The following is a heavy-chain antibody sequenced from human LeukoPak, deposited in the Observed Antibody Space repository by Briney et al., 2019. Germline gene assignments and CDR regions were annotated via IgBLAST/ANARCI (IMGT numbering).Heavy chain of an antibody. Sequence: PGGSLRLSCAASGFTFSDYEMNWVRQAPGKGLEWLSHISVSGTTIHYADSVKGRFTISRDNAKNSVYLQMNSLRAEDTAVYYCAREGSGQWLVFDDAFDIWGQGTMVTVSS. CDR1: GFTFSDYE. CDR3: AREGSGQWLVFDDAFDI. J-gene: IGHJ3*02. D-gene: IGHD6-19*01. V-gene: IGHV3-48*01. CDR2: ISVSGTTI.